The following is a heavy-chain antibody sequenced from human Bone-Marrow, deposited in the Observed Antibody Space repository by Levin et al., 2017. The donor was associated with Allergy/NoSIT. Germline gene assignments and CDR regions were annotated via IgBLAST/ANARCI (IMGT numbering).Heavy chain of an antibody. CDR1: GFTISNYY. CDR2: IYIPGTT. V-gene: IGHV3-53*01. J-gene: IGHJ4*02. CDR3: AREQGDS. Sequence: SCAASGFTISNYYMSWVRQAPGKGLECVSIIYIPGTTYYTDSVKGRFIISRDYSKNTLYLQMNNLRGEDTAVYYCAREQGDSWGQGTLVTVSS.